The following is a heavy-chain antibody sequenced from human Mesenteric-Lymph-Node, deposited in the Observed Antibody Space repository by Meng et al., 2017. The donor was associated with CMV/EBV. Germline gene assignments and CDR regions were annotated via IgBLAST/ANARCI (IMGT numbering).Heavy chain of an antibody. D-gene: IGHD2-2*01. J-gene: IGHJ3*02. CDR2: ISSSSSYI. CDR1: GFTFSSYS. V-gene: IGHV3-21*04. Sequence: GGSLRLSCAASGFTFSSYSMNWVRQAPGKGLEWVSSISSSSSYIYYADSVKGRFTISRDNAKNSLYLQMNSLRAEDTAVYYCARDLGSTSCCSAFDIWGQGTMVTVSS. CDR3: ARDLGSTSCCSAFDI.